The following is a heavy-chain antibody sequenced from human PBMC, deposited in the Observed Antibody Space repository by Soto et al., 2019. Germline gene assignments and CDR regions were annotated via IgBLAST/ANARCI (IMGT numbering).Heavy chain of an antibody. V-gene: IGHV4-39*01. D-gene: IGHD2-21*01. CDR1: GGSISSSTYY. Sequence: QLLESGPGLVKPSETLSLTCTVSGGSISSSTYYWGWIRQPPGKGLEWIATVYYSGSTYYNPSLKSRVTISVDTSKNQFSLKLSSVTAADTAVYYCGKKIAGNGMDVWGQGTTVTVSS. CDR2: VYYSGST. CDR3: GKKIAGNGMDV. J-gene: IGHJ6*02.